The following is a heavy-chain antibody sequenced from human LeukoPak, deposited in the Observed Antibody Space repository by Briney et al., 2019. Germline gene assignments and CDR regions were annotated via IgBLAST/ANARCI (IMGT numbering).Heavy chain of an antibody. V-gene: IGHV3-11*01. D-gene: IGHD5-12*01. CDR2: ISRSSSSK. CDR3: ARVQGGYDHTPLDY. Sequence: GGSLRLSCAASGFTFSDYYMAWIRQAPGKSLEWVSYISRSSSSKNYADSVRGRFFISRDNAKSSLYLQMNSQRAEDTAVYYCARVQGGYDHTPLDYWGQGTLVTVSS. J-gene: IGHJ4*02. CDR1: GFTFSDYY.